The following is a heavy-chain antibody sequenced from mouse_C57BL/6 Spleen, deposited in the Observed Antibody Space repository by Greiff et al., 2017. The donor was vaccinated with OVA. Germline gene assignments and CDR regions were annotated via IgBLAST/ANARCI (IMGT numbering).Heavy chain of an antibody. J-gene: IGHJ2*01. CDR2: IDPNSGGT. CDR3: AIRDDCDEVGRGSYY. V-gene: IGHV1-62-3*01. Sequence: QVQLQQPGAELVKPGASVKLSCKASGYTFTSYWMHWVKQRPGRGLEWIGRIDPNSGGTTYNEKFKSKATLTVDKPSSTAYMQLSSLTSDDSAFYSCAIRDDCDEVGRGSYYWGQGTTLTVSS. CDR1: GYTFTSYW. D-gene: IGHD2-4*01.